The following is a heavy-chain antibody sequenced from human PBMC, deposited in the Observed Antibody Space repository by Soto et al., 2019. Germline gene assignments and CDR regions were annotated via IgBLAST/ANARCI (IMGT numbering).Heavy chain of an antibody. V-gene: IGHV4-59*01. J-gene: IGHJ5*02. CDR2: IYYSGTT. D-gene: IGHD5-12*01. CDR3: ARLPWDDYDCIFDP. Sequence: PSETLSLTCTVSGGSISGYYLSWIRQPPGKGLEWIGNIYYSGTTNYNPSLKSRVTISVDTSKNQFSLKLSSVTAADTAVYYCARLPWDDYDCIFDPWGQGNLVTVSS. CDR1: GGSISGYY.